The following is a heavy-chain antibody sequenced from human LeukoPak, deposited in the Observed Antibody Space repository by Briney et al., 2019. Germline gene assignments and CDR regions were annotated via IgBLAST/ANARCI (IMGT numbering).Heavy chain of an antibody. CDR3: ARDRSSSWYDY. J-gene: IGHJ4*02. CDR1: GGSISSYNW. Sequence: SGTLSLTCVVSGGSISSYNWWSWVRQPPGKGLEWIGEIYHSGSTNYNPSLKSRVTISLDKSKNQFSLKLSSVTAADTAVYYCARDRSSSWYDYWGQGTLVTVSS. V-gene: IGHV4-4*02. D-gene: IGHD6-13*01. CDR2: IYHSGST.